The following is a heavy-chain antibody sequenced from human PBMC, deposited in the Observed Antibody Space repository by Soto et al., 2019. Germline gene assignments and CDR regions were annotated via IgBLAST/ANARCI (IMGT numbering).Heavy chain of an antibody. J-gene: IGHJ6*02. Sequence: SEPLYLTWTGYGGSISSSSYYWGWICQPPGKGLQWIRSIYYSGSTYYNPSLKSRVTISVDTSKNQFSLKLSSVTAADTAVYYCARGWSSSTPYYYYGMDVWGQGTTVT. D-gene: IGHD6-6*01. CDR1: GGSISSSSYY. V-gene: IGHV4-39*01. CDR2: IYYSGST. CDR3: ARGWSSSTPYYYYGMDV.